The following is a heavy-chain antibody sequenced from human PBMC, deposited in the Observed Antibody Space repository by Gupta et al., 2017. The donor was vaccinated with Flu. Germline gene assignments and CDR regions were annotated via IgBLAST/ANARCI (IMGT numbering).Heavy chain of an antibody. D-gene: IGHD2-2*01. CDR2: ISSSGSTI. CDR1: GSAYSSSA. Sequence: EVQLVESGGDLVQPGESLRLSCPASGSAYSSSATNWVRQAPGKGLEWVSYISSSGSTIYYADSVKGRFTISRDNAKNSLYLQMNSLRAVDTAVYYCARDKDCSSTSCYPVYYYYGMDVWGQGTTVTVSS. J-gene: IGHJ6*02. V-gene: IGHV3-48*03. CDR3: ARDKDCSSTSCYPVYYYYGMDV.